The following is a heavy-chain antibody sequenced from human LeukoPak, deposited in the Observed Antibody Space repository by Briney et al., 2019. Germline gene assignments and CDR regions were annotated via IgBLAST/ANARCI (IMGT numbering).Heavy chain of an antibody. V-gene: IGHV3-66*01. Sequence: GGSLRLSCAASGFTVSSNYMSWVRQAPGKGLEWVSVIYSGGSTYYADSVKGRFTISRDNSKNTLYLQMNSLRAEDTAVYYCARVPHDYGDYDGYWYFDLWGRGTLVTVSS. CDR3: ARVPHDYGDYDGYWYFDL. CDR1: GFTVSSNY. J-gene: IGHJ2*01. D-gene: IGHD4-17*01. CDR2: IYSGGST.